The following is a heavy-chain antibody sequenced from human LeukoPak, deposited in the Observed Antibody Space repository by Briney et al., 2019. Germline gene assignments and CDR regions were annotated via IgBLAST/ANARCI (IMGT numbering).Heavy chain of an antibody. D-gene: IGHD3-22*01. Sequence: GGSLRLSCAASGFTFSSHSMNWARQAPGKGLEWISYISSSSSTIYSADSVKGRFTISGDNAKNSLYLQMNSLRDEDTAVYYCARRGYGSSGYTNWFDPWGQGTLVTVSS. CDR2: ISSSSSTI. CDR1: GFTFSSHS. CDR3: ARRGYGSSGYTNWFDP. J-gene: IGHJ5*02. V-gene: IGHV3-48*02.